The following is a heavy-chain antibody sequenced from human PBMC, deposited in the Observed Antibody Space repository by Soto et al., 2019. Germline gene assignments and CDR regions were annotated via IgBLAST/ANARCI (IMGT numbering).Heavy chain of an antibody. CDR1: GFTFGDYA. V-gene: IGHV3-49*03. CDR2: IRSKAYGATT. CDR3: TKYTYTSRYAYYGMDV. Sequence: GGSLRLSCTTSGFTFGDYAMSWSRQAPGKGLEWVGVIRSKAYGATTDYAASVKGRFTISRDDSKSIAYLQMNSLKSEDTGVYYCTKYTYTSRYAYYGMDVWGHGTTVTVSS. D-gene: IGHD6-13*01. J-gene: IGHJ6*02.